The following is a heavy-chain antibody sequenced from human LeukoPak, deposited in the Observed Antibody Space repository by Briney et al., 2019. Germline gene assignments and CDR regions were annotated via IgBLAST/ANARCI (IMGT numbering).Heavy chain of an antibody. D-gene: IGHD3-22*01. J-gene: IGHJ3*02. V-gene: IGHV4-59*01. CDR2: IYYSGRT. CDR3: ARAGYYDTSGLGRAFEI. CDR1: GGSISNYY. Sequence: SETLSLTCTVSGGSISNYYWNWIRQSPGKGLEWIGNIYYSGRTNYNPSLKSRVTISVGTSKNQFSLNLSSVTAADTAVYYCARAGYYDTSGLGRAFEIWGQGTMVTVSS.